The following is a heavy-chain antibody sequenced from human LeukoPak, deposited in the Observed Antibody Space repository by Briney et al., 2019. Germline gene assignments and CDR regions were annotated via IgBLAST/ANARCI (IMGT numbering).Heavy chain of an antibody. Sequence: GRSLRLSCAASGFTFSSYPIHWVRQAPGKGLEWVAVVSDDGNKKFDADFVKGRFTISRDNSKNTLYLQMNSLRAEDTAVYYCARGGATRGRFENWGQGTLVTVSS. CDR3: ARGGATRGRFEN. V-gene: IGHV3-30*07. CDR2: VSDDGNKK. CDR1: GFTFSSYP. J-gene: IGHJ4*02. D-gene: IGHD1-26*01.